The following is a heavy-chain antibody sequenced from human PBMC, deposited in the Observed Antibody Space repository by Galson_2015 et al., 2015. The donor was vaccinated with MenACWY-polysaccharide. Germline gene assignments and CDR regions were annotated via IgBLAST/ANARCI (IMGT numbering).Heavy chain of an antibody. J-gene: IGHJ2*01. V-gene: IGHV3-48*02. Sequence: SLRLSCAASGFTFSSYSMNWVRQAPGKGLEWVSYISSSSSTIYYADSVKGRFTISRDNAKNSLYLQMNSLRDEDTAVYYCARDGPTVLLWFGDQFFPDYYMDVWGRGTLVPVSP. CDR3: ARDGPTVLLWFGDQFFPDYYMDV. D-gene: IGHD3-10*01. CDR1: GFTFSSYS. CDR2: ISSSSSTI.